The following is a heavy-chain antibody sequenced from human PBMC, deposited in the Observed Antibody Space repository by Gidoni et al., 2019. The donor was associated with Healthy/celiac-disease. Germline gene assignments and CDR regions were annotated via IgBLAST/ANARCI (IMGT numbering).Heavy chain of an antibody. CDR2: IIPILGTA. J-gene: IGHJ5*02. CDR1: GGTFSSYA. D-gene: IGHD3-3*01. V-gene: IGHV1-69*01. Sequence: QVQLVQSGAEVKKPGSSVKVSCKASGGTFSSYAISWVRQAPGQGLEWMGGIIPILGTANYAQKYQGRVTITADESTSTAYMELSSLRSEDTAVYYCARGSRRDFWSGYLRWFDPWGQGTLVTVSS. CDR3: ARGSRRDFWSGYLRWFDP.